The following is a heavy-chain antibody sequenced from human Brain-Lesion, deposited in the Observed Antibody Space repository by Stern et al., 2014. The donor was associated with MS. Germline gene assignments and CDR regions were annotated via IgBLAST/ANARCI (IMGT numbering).Heavy chain of an antibody. CDR1: GGSISSSGYY. D-gene: IGHD1-26*01. Sequence: QVQLVQSGPGLVKPSQTLSLTCTVSGGSISSSGYYWSWIRQPADNGLEWIGRIHDSGSTYYNPSLKSRVTISMDTAKTHFSLKLTSVTAADTAVYYCATTRWDLFTWNWFDPWGQGTLVTVSS. CDR3: ATTRWDLFTWNWFDP. CDR2: IHDSGST. J-gene: IGHJ5*02. V-gene: IGHV4-61*02.